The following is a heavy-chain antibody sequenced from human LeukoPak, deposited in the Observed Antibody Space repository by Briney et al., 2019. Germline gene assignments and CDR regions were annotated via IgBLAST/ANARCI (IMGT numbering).Heavy chain of an antibody. V-gene: IGHV4-59*01. CDR1: GGSISSYC. CDR2: IYYSGST. D-gene: IGHD3-22*01. J-gene: IGHJ4*02. CDR3: ARHHYYDSSGYLL. Sequence: SETLSLTCTVSGGSISSYCWSWIRQPPGKGLEWIGYIYYSGSTNYNPSLKSRVTISVDTSENQFSLKLSSVTAADTAVYYCARHHYYDSSGYLLWGQGTLVTVSS.